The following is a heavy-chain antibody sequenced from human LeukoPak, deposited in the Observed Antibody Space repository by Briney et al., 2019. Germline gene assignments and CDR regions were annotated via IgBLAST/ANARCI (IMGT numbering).Heavy chain of an antibody. CDR1: GFIFNSYA. CDR2: ITSSGNNI. J-gene: IGHJ4*02. D-gene: IGHD3-16*02. Sequence: GGSLRLSCAASGFIFNSYAMHWVRQAPGRGLEYVSAITSSGNNIFYADSVKGRFTVSRDNSKNTLYLQMGSLRAEDMAVYYCTRGPGYDYVWGSFRADYWGQGTLVTVSS. V-gene: IGHV3-64*02. CDR3: TRGPGYDYVWGSFRADY.